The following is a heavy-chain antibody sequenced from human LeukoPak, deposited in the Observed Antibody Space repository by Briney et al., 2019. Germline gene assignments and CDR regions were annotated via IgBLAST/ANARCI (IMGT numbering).Heavy chain of an antibody. D-gene: IGHD4-11*01. J-gene: IGHJ4*02. CDR2: INYSGST. CDR1: GGSISSYY. Sequence: SETLSLTCTVSGGSISSYYWSWIRQPPGKGLEWIGYINYSGSTNYNPSLKSRVTISVDTSKNQFSLKLSSVTAADTAVYYCAREGADDYSNHGFDYWGQGTLVTVSS. V-gene: IGHV4-59*12. CDR3: AREGADDYSNHGFDY.